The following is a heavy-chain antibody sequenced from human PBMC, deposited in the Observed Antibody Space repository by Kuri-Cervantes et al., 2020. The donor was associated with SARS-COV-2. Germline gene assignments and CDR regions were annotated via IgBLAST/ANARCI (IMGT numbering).Heavy chain of an antibody. V-gene: IGHV1-2*02. J-gene: IGHJ4*02. CDR1: GHTFTSYY. Sequence: ASVKVSCKASGHTFTSYYMHWVRQAPGQGLEWMGIINPNSGGTNYAQKFQGRVTMTRDTSISTAYMELSRLRSDDTAVYYCARAAMAVYYFDYWGQGTLVTVSS. CDR3: ARAAMAVYYFDY. CDR2: INPNSGGT. D-gene: IGHD5-18*01.